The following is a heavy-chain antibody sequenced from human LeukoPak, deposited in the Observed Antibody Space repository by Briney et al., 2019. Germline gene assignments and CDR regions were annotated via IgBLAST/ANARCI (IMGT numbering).Heavy chain of an antibody. CDR1: GGSVSSGTSY. Sequence: PSQTLSLTCIVSGGSVSSGTSYWSWIRQPPGKGLEWIGNIHDSGSTNYNPSLKSRVTISVDTSRNQFSLKLSSVTAADTAVYFCARDYTYYDILTGYSGRDAFDIWGQGTMVTVSS. V-gene: IGHV4-61*01. CDR3: ARDYTYYDILTGYSGRDAFDI. J-gene: IGHJ3*02. CDR2: IHDSGST. D-gene: IGHD3-9*01.